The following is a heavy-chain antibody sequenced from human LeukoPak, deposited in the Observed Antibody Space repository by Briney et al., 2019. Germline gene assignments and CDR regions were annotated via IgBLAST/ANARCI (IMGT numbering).Heavy chain of an antibody. CDR1: GGSFSGYY. V-gene: IGHV4-34*01. Sequence: SETLSLTCAVYGGSFSGYYWSWLRQPPGKGLEWIGEINHSGSTNYNPSLKSRVTISVDTSKNQFSLKLSSVTAADPAVYYCARGHCGGDCYSGYYFDYWGQGTLVTVSS. J-gene: IGHJ4*02. D-gene: IGHD2-21*02. CDR3: ARGHCGGDCYSGYYFDY. CDR2: INHSGST.